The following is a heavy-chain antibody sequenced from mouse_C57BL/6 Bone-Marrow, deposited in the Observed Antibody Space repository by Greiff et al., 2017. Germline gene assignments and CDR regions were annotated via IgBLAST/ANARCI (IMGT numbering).Heavy chain of an antibody. Sequence: QVQLKQPGAELVRPGTSVKLSCTASGYTFTSYWMHWVKQRPGQGLEWIGVIDPSDSYTNYNQKFKGKATFTVDTSSSTAYMQLSSLTSEDSAVYYCAREALRLVYFDYWGQGTTLTVSS. V-gene: IGHV1-59*01. CDR2: IDPSDSYT. CDR1: GYTFTSYW. J-gene: IGHJ2*01. D-gene: IGHD1-2*01. CDR3: AREALRLVYFDY.